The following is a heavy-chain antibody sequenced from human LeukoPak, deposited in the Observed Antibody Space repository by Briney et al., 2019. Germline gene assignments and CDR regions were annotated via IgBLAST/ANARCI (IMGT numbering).Heavy chain of an antibody. D-gene: IGHD3-22*01. J-gene: IGHJ4*02. CDR1: GYTFTSYG. CDR3: ARADLYDSSGYYYQVDY. V-gene: IGHV1-18*01. Sequence: GASVKVSCKASGYTFTSYGISWVRQAPGQGLEWMGWISAYNGNTNYAQKLQGRVTMTTDTSTSTAYMELSSLRSEDTAVYYCARADLYDSSGYYYQVDYWGQGTLVTVSS. CDR2: ISAYNGNT.